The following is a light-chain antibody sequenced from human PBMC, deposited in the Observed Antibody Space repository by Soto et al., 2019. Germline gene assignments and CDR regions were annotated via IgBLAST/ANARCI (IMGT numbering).Light chain of an antibody. CDR3: QHYNSYSEA. J-gene: IGKJ1*01. Sequence: EIVMTQSPGTLSVSPGERATLSCRASQSVSSNLAWYQQKPGQAPRLLISDASTRATGVPDRFSGGGSGTDFTLTISRLEPEDFAVYYCQHYNSYSEAFGQGTKVDI. CDR2: DAS. CDR1: QSVSSN. V-gene: IGKV3D-15*01.